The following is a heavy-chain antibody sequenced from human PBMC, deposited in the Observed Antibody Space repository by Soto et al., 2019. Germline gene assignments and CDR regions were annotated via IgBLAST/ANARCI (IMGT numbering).Heavy chain of an antibody. CDR3: AKAISGYNAPLDH. V-gene: IGHV1-46*01. J-gene: IGHJ4*02. CDR1: GYSFTSHY. D-gene: IGHD1-20*01. Sequence: ASVKVSCKAIGYSFTSHYMHWVRQAPGQGLEWMGTIYPGGVNIGYAQKFKGRVTMTKDTSTSTVYMELNSLRAEDTAVYYCAKAISGYNAPLDHWGQGTRVTVSS. CDR2: IYPGGVNI.